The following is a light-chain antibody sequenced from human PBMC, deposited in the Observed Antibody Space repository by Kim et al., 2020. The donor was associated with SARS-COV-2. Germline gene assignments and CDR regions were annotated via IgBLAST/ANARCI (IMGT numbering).Light chain of an antibody. Sequence: GQKGNIDCSGSSSNLGNKYISWYQQLPGTAPKVLIYEDNKRPSGISDRFSGSKSGTSATLDITGLQTGDEADYYCGTWDTSLRAWVFGGGTQLTVL. CDR3: GTWDTSLRAWV. J-gene: IGLJ2*01. V-gene: IGLV1-51*01. CDR1: SSNLGNKY. CDR2: EDN.